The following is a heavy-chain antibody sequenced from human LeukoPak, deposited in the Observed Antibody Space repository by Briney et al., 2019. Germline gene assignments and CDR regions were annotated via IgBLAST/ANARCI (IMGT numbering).Heavy chain of an antibody. CDR2: IYYSGST. J-gene: IGHJ4*02. CDR3: ARDRQQLVRGDHFDY. Sequence: SETLSLTCTVSGGSISSSSYYWGWIRQPPGKGLEWIGSIYYSGSTYYNPSLKSRVTISVDTSKNQFSLKLSSVTAADTAVYYCARDRQQLVRGDHFDYWGQGTLVTVSS. CDR1: GGSISSSSYY. V-gene: IGHV4-39*02. D-gene: IGHD6-13*01.